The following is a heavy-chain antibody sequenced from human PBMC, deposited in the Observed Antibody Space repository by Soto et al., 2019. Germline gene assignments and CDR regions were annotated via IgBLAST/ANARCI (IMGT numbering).Heavy chain of an antibody. Sequence: GGSLRLSCAASGFTFSSYWMSWVRQAPGKGLEWVANIKQDGSEKYYVDSVKGRFTISRDNAKNSLYLQMNSLRAEDTAVYYCARLQWLAPTTGSAFDIWGQGTMVTVPS. J-gene: IGHJ3*02. CDR3: ARLQWLAPTTGSAFDI. D-gene: IGHD6-19*01. CDR2: IKQDGSEK. CDR1: GFTFSSYW. V-gene: IGHV3-7*01.